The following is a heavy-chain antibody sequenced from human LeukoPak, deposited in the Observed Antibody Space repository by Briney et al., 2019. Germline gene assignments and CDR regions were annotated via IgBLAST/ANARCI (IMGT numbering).Heavy chain of an antibody. Sequence: GESLKISCKGSGYSFTSDWIGWVRQMPGKGLEWMGIIYPDDSDTRYSPSFQGQVTISADKSISTAYLQWSSLKASDTAMYYCARPNKASGSTSLRDAFDIWGQGTMVTVSS. CDR2: IYPDDSDT. D-gene: IGHD2-2*01. CDR3: ARPNKASGSTSLRDAFDI. J-gene: IGHJ3*02. CDR1: GYSFTSDW. V-gene: IGHV5-51*01.